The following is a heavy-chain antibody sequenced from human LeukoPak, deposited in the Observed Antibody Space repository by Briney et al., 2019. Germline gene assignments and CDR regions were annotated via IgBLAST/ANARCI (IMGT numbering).Heavy chain of an antibody. V-gene: IGHV4-30-4*07. CDR3: AAGGLLWFDP. CDR2: IYYSGST. Sequence: PSETLFLTCAVSGGSISSGGYSWSWIRQPPGKGLEWIGYIYYSGSTYYNPSLKSRVTISVDTSKNQFSLKLSSVTAADTAVYYCAAGGLLWFDPWGRGTLVTVSS. CDR1: GGSISSGGYS. J-gene: IGHJ5*02. D-gene: IGHD2-15*01.